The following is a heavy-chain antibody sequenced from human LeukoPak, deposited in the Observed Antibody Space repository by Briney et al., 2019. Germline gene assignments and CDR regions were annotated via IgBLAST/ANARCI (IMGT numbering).Heavy chain of an antibody. J-gene: IGHJ4*02. V-gene: IGHV1-2*02. Sequence: ASVKVSCKASGYTFPAYYMHWVRQAPGQGLEWMGWIKPNSGDTYHAQNFQGRVTMTRDTSISTAYMELTSLTSDDTAVYYCARGDLNDYLSIDCWGQGTLVTVSS. CDR2: IKPNSGDT. CDR3: ARGDLNDYLSIDC. CDR1: GYTFPAYY. D-gene: IGHD4-11*01.